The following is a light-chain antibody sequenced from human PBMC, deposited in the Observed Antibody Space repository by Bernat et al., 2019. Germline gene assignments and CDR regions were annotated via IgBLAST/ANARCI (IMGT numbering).Light chain of an antibody. CDR1: QSISGW. V-gene: IGKV1-5*03. CDR2: QAS. J-gene: IGKJ5*01. CDR3: QQCSSYIT. Sequence: DIQMTQSPSTLSASAGDRVTISCRASQSISGWLAWYQQKPGKASKLLIYQASNLESGVPSRFSGSGSGTEFTLTISSLQPDDSATYYCQQCSSYITFGQGTRLEIK.